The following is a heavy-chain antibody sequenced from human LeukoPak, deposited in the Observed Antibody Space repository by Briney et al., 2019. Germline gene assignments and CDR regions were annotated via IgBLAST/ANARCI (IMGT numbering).Heavy chain of an antibody. V-gene: IGHV3-48*01. CDR3: AREYSSSSGRAFDI. CDR2: ISSSTSTI. CDR1: GFTFSSYT. Sequence: PGGSLRLSCVVSGFTFSSYTMNWVRQAPGKGLEWVSYISSSTSTIYYADSVKGRFTISRDNAKNSLYLQMNNLRAEDTAVYHCAREYSSSSGRAFDIWCQGTMVTVSS. D-gene: IGHD6-6*01. J-gene: IGHJ3*02.